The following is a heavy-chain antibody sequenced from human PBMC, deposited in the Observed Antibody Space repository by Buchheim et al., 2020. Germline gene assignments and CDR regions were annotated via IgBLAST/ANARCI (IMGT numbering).Heavy chain of an antibody. J-gene: IGHJ6*02. Sequence: EVQLVESGGGLVQPGGSLRLSCAASGFTFSSYWMHWVRQAPGKGLVWVSRINSDGSSTRYADSVKGRFTISRDNAKNTLYLQMNSLRAEDTAVYYCARGIVVVPAAILTRYYYGMDVWGQGTT. CDR3: ARGIVVVPAAILTRYYYGMDV. D-gene: IGHD2-2*01. CDR2: INSDGSST. V-gene: IGHV3-74*01. CDR1: GFTFSSYW.